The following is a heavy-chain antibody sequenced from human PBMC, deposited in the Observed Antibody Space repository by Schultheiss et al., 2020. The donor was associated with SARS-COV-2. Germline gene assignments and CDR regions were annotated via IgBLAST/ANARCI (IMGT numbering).Heavy chain of an antibody. J-gene: IGHJ3*02. V-gene: IGHV1-2*02. CDR3: ARARIAAADQVVDAFDI. CDR1: GYTFTGYY. D-gene: IGHD6-13*01. CDR2: INPNSGGT. Sequence: GGSLRLSCKASGYTFTGYYMHWVRQAPGQGLEWMGWINPNSGGTNYAQKLQGRVTMTTDTSTSTAYMELRSLRSDDTAVYYCARARIAAADQVVDAFDIWGQGTMVTVSS.